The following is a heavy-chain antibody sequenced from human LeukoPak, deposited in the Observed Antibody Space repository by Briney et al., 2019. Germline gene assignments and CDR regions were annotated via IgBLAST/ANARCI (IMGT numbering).Heavy chain of an antibody. CDR1: GGSISSVDYY. V-gene: IGHV3-23*01. J-gene: IGHJ5*02. Sequence: ETLSLTSTVSGGSISSVDYYWTWVRQAPGKGLEWVSAISGSGGSTYYADSVKGRFTISRDNSKNTLYLQMNSLRAEDTAVYYCARKYCSSTSCQNGGGWFDPWGQGTLVTVSS. CDR3: ARKYCSSTSCQNGGGWFDP. CDR2: ISGSGGST. D-gene: IGHD2-2*01.